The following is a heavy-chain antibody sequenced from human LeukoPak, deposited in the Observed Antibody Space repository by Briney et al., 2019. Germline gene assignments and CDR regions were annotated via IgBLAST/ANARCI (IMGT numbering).Heavy chain of an antibody. J-gene: IGHJ4*02. V-gene: IGHV3-23*01. D-gene: IGHD4-23*01. CDR2: ISSSADST. CDR1: GFTFSSYA. Sequence: GGSLRLSCEASGFTFSSYAMSWVRQAPGKGLTWVSVISSSADSTYYADSVKGRFTISRDNSKNTLYLQMNNLRAEDTAVYYCAKPLEKYTYGGNFDYWGQGILVTVSS. CDR3: AKPLEKYTYGGNFDY.